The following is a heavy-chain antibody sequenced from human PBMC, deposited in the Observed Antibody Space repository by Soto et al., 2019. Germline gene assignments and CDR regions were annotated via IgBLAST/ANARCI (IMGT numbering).Heavy chain of an antibody. Sequence: SSETLSLTCAVYGGSFSGYYWSWVRQPPGKGLEWIGEINHSGSTNYNPSLKSRVTISVDTSKNQFSLKLSSVTAADTAVYYCARGAGSSPYGIDVWGQGTTVTVSS. CDR3: ARGAGSSPYGIDV. D-gene: IGHD6-6*01. V-gene: IGHV4-34*01. CDR1: GGSFSGYY. J-gene: IGHJ6*02. CDR2: INHSGST.